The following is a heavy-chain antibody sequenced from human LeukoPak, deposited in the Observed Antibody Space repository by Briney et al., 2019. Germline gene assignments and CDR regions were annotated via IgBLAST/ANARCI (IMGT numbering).Heavy chain of an antibody. V-gene: IGHV3-48*04. Sequence: PGGSLRLSCAASGFTFSNYWMNWVRQAPGKGLEWVSYITSNGRTTSYADSVKGRFTISRDNAKNSLYLQMDSLRVEDTAVYYCAKDLWYGEFLWGQGTLVTVSS. CDR3: AKDLWYGEFL. D-gene: IGHD3-10*01. CDR2: ITSNGRTT. CDR1: GFTFSNYW. J-gene: IGHJ4*02.